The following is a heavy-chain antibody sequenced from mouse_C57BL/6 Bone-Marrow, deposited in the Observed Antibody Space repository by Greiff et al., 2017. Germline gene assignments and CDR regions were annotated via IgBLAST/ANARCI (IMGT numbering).Heavy chain of an antibody. CDR2: ISSGSSTI. CDR1: GFTFSDYG. V-gene: IGHV5-17*01. CDR3: ARNSITTVVALYAMDY. J-gene: IGHJ4*01. Sequence: DVMLVESGGGLVKPGGSLKLSCAASGFTFSDYGMHWVRQAPEKGLEWVAYISSGSSTIYYADTVKGRFTISRDNAKNTLFLQMTSLRSEDTAMYYCARNSITTVVALYAMDYWGQGTSGTVSS. D-gene: IGHD1-1*01.